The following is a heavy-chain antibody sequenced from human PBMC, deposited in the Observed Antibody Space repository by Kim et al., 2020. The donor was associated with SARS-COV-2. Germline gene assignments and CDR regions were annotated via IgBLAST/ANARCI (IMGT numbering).Heavy chain of an antibody. V-gene: IGHV3-13*01. Sequence: DTYYPGSVKGRFTISRENAKNSLYLQMNSLRAGDTAVYYCARVRGWSIDYWGQGTLVTVSS. J-gene: IGHJ4*02. D-gene: IGHD6-19*01. CDR3: ARVRGWSIDY. CDR2: DT.